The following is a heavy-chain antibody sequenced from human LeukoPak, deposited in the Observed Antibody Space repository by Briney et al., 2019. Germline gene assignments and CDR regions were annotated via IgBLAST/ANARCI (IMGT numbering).Heavy chain of an antibody. D-gene: IGHD1-26*01. Sequence: GGSLRLSCAASGFTVSSNYMSWVRQAPGKGLEWVSVIYSGGSTYYADSVKGRFTISRDNSKNTLYLQMNSLRAEDTAVYYCARDLSLTTSGSYYENWGQGTLVTVSS. J-gene: IGHJ4*02. CDR2: IYSGGST. CDR1: GFTVSSNY. V-gene: IGHV3-53*01. CDR3: ARDLSLTTSGSYYEN.